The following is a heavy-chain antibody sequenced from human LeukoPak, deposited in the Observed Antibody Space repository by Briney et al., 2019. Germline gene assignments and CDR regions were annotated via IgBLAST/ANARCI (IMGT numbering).Heavy chain of an antibody. Sequence: PSETLSLTCSVSGDSVSRSDSYWDWIRQPPGKGLEWIGTIYYSGRTYYSPSLKSRVTMSVDPSNNQFSLDLRSVTAADTAVYYCARRRYYDGSGYLEWGQGTLLSVSS. V-gene: IGHV4-39*01. CDR2: IYYSGRT. CDR1: GDSVSRSDSY. CDR3: ARRRYYDGSGYLE. D-gene: IGHD3-22*01. J-gene: IGHJ1*01.